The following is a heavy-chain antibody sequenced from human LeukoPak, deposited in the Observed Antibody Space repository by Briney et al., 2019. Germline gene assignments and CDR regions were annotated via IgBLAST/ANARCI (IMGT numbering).Heavy chain of an antibody. Sequence: SETLSLTCTVSDGSLSSSSYYWAWIRQPPGKGLEWIGTIYYSVSTYYNPSLESRVTMSEDTSKNRFSLKLSSVTAADTAMYYCARSMGNGYYAGFDYWGQGTLVTVSS. CDR3: ARSMGNGYYAGFDY. CDR1: DGSLSSSSYY. D-gene: IGHD3-10*01. V-gene: IGHV4-39*01. J-gene: IGHJ4*02. CDR2: IYYSVST.